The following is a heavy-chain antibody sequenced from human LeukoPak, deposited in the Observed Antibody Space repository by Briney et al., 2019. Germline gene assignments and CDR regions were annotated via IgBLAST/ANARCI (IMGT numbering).Heavy chain of an antibody. Sequence: GGSLRLSCAASGLTVSRNYMSWVRQAPGKGLESVSVIYSGGSTYYADSVRGRFTISRDNSKNTLYLQMNSLRAEDTAVYYCAKVTTSGYYVTAFDMWGQGTTVTVSS. V-gene: IGHV3-53*01. D-gene: IGHD3-22*01. CDR1: GLTVSRNY. CDR2: IYSGGST. J-gene: IGHJ3*02. CDR3: AKVTTSGYYVTAFDM.